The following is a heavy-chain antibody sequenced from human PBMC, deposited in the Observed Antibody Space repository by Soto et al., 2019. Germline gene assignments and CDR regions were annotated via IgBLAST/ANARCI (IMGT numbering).Heavy chain of an antibody. J-gene: IGHJ1*01. Sequence: QVQLVQSGPEMKKPGSSVKVSCKISGGTFSGTAINWVRQAPGQGHEWVGGIIPVFATTHYPQKFQGRVTITADDSTKTVYLELNRLRSDDTAVYHCVRAPHNNRFKFLHWGQGTRVTVSS. D-gene: IGHD1-1*01. CDR2: IIPVFATT. V-gene: IGHV1-69*01. CDR3: VRAPHNNRFKFLH. CDR1: GGTFSGTA.